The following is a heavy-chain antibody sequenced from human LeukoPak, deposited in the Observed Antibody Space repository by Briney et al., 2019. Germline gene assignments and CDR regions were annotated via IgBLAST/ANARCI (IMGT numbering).Heavy chain of an antibody. D-gene: IGHD3-3*01. CDR2: INHSGST. CDR1: GGSFSGYY. CDR3: ARGNGYYDFWSGVYYFDY. J-gene: IGHJ4*02. Sequence: SETLSLTCAVYGGSFSGYYWSWIRQPPGKGLEWGGEINHSGSTNYNPSLKSRVTISVDTSKNQFSLKLSSVTAADTAVYYCARGNGYYDFWSGVYYFDYWGQGTLVTVSS. V-gene: IGHV4-34*01.